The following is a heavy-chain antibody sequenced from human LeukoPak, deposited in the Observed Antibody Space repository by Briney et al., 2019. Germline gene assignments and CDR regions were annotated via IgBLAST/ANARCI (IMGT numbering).Heavy chain of an antibody. CDR3: AKDHTFEDGDY. CDR1: GFTFSSYA. V-gene: IGHV3-23*01. Sequence: GGSLRLSCAASGFTFSSYAMSWVRQAPGKGLEWVSAISGSGGSTYYADSVKGRFTISRGSSKNTLYLQMNSLRAEDTAVYYCAKDHTFEDGDYWGQGTLVTVSS. CDR2: ISGSGGST. J-gene: IGHJ4*02. D-gene: IGHD3-10*01.